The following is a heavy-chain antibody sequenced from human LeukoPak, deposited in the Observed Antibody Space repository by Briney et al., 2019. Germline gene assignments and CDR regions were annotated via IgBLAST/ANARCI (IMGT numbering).Heavy chain of an antibody. V-gene: IGHV3-15*01. CDR1: GFTFYNAW. D-gene: IGHD2-8*01. Sequence: KPGGSLRLSCAASGFTFYNAWMTWVRQAPGKGLEGVGRIKSQTDGGTTDYAAPVKGRFTISRDDSKNTLYLQMNSLKTEDTAVYYCTPDIPSTNGYYGLDIWGQGTPVTVSS. CDR2: IKSQTDGGTT. CDR3: TPDIPSTNGYYGLDI. J-gene: IGHJ6*02.